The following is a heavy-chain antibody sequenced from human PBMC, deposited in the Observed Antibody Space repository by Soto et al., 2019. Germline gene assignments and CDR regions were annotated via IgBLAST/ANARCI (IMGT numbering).Heavy chain of an antibody. V-gene: IGHV3-15*07. CDR1: GFTFANAW. J-gene: IGHJ4*02. D-gene: IGHD2-8*01. Sequence: GGSLRLSCAASGFTFANAWINWVRQAPGKGPEWVGRIKSKIDGGTTDYAAPVKGSFTISRDDSKNTLYLQMNSLKTEDTALYYCTTTNSDRKGDCWGQGTLVTVSS. CDR2: IKSKIDGGTT. CDR3: TTTNSDRKGDC.